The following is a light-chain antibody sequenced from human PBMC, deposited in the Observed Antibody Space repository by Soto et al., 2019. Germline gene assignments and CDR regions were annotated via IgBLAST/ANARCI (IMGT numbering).Light chain of an antibody. CDR2: GAS. J-gene: IGKJ2*01. CDR1: QSVSSSY. Sequence: EIVLTQSPGTLSLSPGERATLSCRASQSVSSSYLAWYQHKPGQAPRLLIYGASSRATGIPDRFSGSGSATDFTLTISRLEPEDFAAYYCRQYGSSPSYTFGQGTKLEIK. CDR3: RQYGSSPSYT. V-gene: IGKV3-20*01.